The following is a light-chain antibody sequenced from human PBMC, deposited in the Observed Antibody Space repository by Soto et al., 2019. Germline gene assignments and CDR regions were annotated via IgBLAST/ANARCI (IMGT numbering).Light chain of an antibody. V-gene: IGKV1-16*01. J-gene: IGKJ5*01. CDR1: QGVDKY. CDR2: GAS. CDR3: HQYNTAAT. Sequence: DIQMTQSPSSLSASVGDRVIITCRASQGVDKYLAWFQQKPGKAPKSLIYGASRLQSGVPSRFSGSGSGTHFHLSISHLPPEEFATDFFHQYNTAATFGQGTRLHI.